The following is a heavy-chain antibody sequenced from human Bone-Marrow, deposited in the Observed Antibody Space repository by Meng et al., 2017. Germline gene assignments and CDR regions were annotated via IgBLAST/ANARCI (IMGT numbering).Heavy chain of an antibody. CDR2: IYTSGST. J-gene: IGHJ6*01. D-gene: IGHD3-16*02. CDR1: GGSISSYY. CDR3: ARAGSTEYDYVWGSYRYTDYYYGMDV. Sequence: ESLKISCTVSGGSISSYYWSWIRQPAGKGLEWIGRIYTSGSTNYNPSLKSRVTMSVDTSKNQFSLKLSSVTAADTAVYYCARAGSTEYDYVWGSYRYTDYYYGMDVWGQGTTVTVSS. V-gene: IGHV4-4*07.